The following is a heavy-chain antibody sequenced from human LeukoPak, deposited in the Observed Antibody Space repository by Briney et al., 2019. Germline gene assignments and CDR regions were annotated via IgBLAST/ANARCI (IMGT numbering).Heavy chain of an antibody. CDR1: GGSISSYY. Sequence: SETLSLTCTVSGGSISSYYWSWIRQPPGKGLEWIGYIYYSGSTNYNPSLKSRVTISVDTSKNQFSLKLSSVTAADTAAYYCEREITGTTLDIWGQGTMVTVSS. V-gene: IGHV4-59*01. J-gene: IGHJ3*02. CDR3: EREITGTTLDI. CDR2: IYYSGST. D-gene: IGHD1-20*01.